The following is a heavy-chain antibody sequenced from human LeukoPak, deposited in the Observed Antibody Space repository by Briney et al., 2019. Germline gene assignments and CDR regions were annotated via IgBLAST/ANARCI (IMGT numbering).Heavy chain of an antibody. V-gene: IGHV3-30-3*01. CDR2: ISYDGSNK. CDR3: ARERGYSYGYIDY. J-gene: IGHJ4*02. CDR1: GLTFSSYA. Sequence: GGSLRLSCAASGLTFSSYAMHWVRQAPGKGLEWVAVISYDGSNKYYADSVKGRFTISRDNSKNTLYLQMNSLRAEDTAVYYCARERGYSYGYIDYWGQGTLVTVSS. D-gene: IGHD5-18*01.